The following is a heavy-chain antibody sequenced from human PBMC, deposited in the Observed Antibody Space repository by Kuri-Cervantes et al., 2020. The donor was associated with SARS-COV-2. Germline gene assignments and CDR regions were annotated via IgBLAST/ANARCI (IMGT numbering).Heavy chain of an antibody. V-gene: IGHV3-49*03. CDR3: TRDSPDYYFYMDV. D-gene: IGHD5-12*01. J-gene: IGHJ6*03. CDR1: GFTFGDYA. CDR2: IRSKAYGGTT. Sequence: GESLKISCTASGFTFGDYAMSWFRQAPGKGLEWVGFIRSKAYGGTTEYAASVKGRFTISRDDSKSVVYLQMNSLKIDDTALYYCTRDSPDYYFYMDVWGNGTTVTVSS.